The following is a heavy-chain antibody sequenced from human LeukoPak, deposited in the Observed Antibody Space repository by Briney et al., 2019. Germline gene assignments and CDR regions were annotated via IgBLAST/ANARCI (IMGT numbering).Heavy chain of an antibody. CDR3: ARDRWGYCSGGSCSPGD. CDR1: GYTFTSYA. Sequence: GASVKVSCKASGYTFTSYAMHWVRQAPGQRLEWMGWINAGNGNTKYSQKFQGRVTITRDTSASTAYMELRSLRSDDTAVYYCARDRWGYCSGGSCSPGDWGQGTLVTVSS. D-gene: IGHD2-15*01. CDR2: INAGNGNT. V-gene: IGHV1-3*01. J-gene: IGHJ4*02.